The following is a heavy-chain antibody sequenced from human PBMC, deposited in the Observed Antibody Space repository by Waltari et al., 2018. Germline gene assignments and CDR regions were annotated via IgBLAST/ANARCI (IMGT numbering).Heavy chain of an antibody. J-gene: IGHJ4*02. D-gene: IGHD3-10*01. CDR3: ARSQIGHGSGSYRSRLLDY. Sequence: QVQLQESAPGLVKPSQTLSLPCPVSGGSISSGGYYWSWIRQHPGKGLEWIGYIYHSGSTYYNPALKSRVTISVDRSKNQFSLKLSSGTAEDTAVYYWARSQIGHGSGSYRSRLLDYWGQGTLVTVSS. CDR1: GGSISSGGYY. V-gene: IGHV4-31*03. CDR2: IYHSGST.